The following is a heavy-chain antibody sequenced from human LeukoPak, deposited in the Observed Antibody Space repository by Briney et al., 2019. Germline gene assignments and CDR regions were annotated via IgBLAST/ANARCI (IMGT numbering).Heavy chain of an antibody. CDR3: TRDPGGQWLVLEYFHH. CDR2: INGDGSSA. V-gene: IGHV3-74*03. D-gene: IGHD6-19*01. Sequence: PGGSLRLSCAASGFNLSDYWMHWVRQVPGKGLVWASRINGDGSSAKYADSVKGRFTISRDNAKNTLYLQMNSLRAEDTAVYYCTRDPGGQWLVLEYFHHWGQGTLVTVSS. J-gene: IGHJ1*01. CDR1: GFNLSDYW.